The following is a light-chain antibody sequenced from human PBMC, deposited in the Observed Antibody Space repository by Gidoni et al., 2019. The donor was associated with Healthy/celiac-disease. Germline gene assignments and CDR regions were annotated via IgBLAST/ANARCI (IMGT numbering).Light chain of an antibody. CDR1: SSDVGGYDY. Sequence: QSALTQPRSVSGSPGQSVTISCTGTSSDVGGYDYVSWYQQHPGKAPKLIIYDVSKRPSGVPDRFSGSKSGNTASLTISGLQAEDESDYYCCSYVGNYSAIFGGGTKVTVL. J-gene: IGLJ2*01. CDR2: DVS. V-gene: IGLV2-11*01. CDR3: CSYVGNYSAI.